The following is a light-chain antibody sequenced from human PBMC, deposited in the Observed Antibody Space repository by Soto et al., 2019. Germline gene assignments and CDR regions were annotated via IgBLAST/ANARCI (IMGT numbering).Light chain of an antibody. J-gene: IGLJ1*01. Sequence: QSVLTQPASVSGSPGQSITISCTGTSSDIGRYNYVSWYQQYPGKAPKFMIHDVSNRPSGVSNRFSGSKSGNTASLTISGLQAEDEADYYCSSYISSSTYVFGTGTKVTVL. V-gene: IGLV2-14*01. CDR3: SSYISSSTYV. CDR1: SSDIGRYNY. CDR2: DVS.